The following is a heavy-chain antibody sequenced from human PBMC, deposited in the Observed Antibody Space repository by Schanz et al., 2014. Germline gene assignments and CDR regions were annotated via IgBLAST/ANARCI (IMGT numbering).Heavy chain of an antibody. CDR1: GFTFSIYG. J-gene: IGHJ5*02. D-gene: IGHD3-3*01. CDR3: ARQPGRITVSGVVSNWFDP. V-gene: IGHV3-7*03. Sequence: DVQLVDSGGGLVQPGGSLRLSCAASGFTFSIYGMSWVRQAPGKGLEWVANIGYDGSEKYYVDSVKGRFTISRDNSKNTLYLQMNNLRVEDTAVYYCARQPGRITVSGVVSNWFDPWGQGTLVTVSS. CDR2: IGYDGSEK.